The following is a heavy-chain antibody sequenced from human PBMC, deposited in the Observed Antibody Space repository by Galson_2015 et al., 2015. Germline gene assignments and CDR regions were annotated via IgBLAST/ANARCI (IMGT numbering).Heavy chain of an antibody. CDR1: GDSVSSHRAA. D-gene: IGHD5-18*01. CDR2: TYYRSKRYN. CDR3: AGGGQLWFDY. J-gene: IGHJ4*02. V-gene: IGHV6-1*01. Sequence: CAISGDSVSSHRAAWNWIRQSPSRGLEWVGRTYYRSKRYNDYAVSVKSRITINPDTSKNQFSLQLNSVTDADTAVYYCAGGGQLWFDYWGQGTLVTVSS.